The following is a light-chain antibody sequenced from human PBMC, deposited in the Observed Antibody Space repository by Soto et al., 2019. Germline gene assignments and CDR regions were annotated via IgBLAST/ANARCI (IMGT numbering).Light chain of an antibody. CDR1: NTDVGYYNY. J-gene: IGLJ2*01. Sequence: QSALTQPPSASGSPGQSVTISCTGSNTDVGYYNYVSWYQHHPGKAPKLLIHEVSKRPSGVPARFSGSKSGNTASLIISDLQTEDEAEYHCSSYAGYTNVIFGGGTKLTV. V-gene: IGLV2-8*01. CDR3: SSYAGYTNVI. CDR2: EVS.